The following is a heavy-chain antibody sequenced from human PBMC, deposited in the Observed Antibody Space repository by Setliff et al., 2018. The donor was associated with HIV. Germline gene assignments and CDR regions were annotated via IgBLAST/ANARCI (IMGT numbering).Heavy chain of an antibody. J-gene: IGHJ4*02. CDR3: ARDKGIREAASLDY. CDR1: GFLFTSYG. D-gene: IGHD6-13*01. Sequence: SVKVSCKASGFLFTSYGFSWVRQAPGQGLEWMGEITPFVGITNYAKKFQGRVTISADESTATAYIELSSLTSQDTAVYYCARDKGIREAASLDYWGQGSLVTVSS. CDR2: ITPFVGIT. V-gene: IGHV1-69*10.